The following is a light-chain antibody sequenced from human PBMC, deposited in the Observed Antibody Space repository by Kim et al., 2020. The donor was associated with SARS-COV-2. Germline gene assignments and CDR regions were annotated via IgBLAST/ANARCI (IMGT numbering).Light chain of an antibody. J-gene: IGLJ2*01. V-gene: IGLV1-47*01. Sequence: GQRVTISCSGSSSNIGSNYVYWYQQHPGTAPKLLIYRNNQRPSGVPDRFSGSKSGTSASLAISGLRSEDEADYYCAAWDDGLSGPVFGGGTKVTVL. CDR2: RNN. CDR1: SSNIGSNY. CDR3: AAWDDGLSGPV.